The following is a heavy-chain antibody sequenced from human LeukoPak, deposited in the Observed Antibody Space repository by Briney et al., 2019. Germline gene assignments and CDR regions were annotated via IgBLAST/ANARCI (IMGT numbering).Heavy chain of an antibody. CDR3: ARRGEAMDPFDY. CDR2: IYPGDSDT. V-gene: IGHV5-51*01. D-gene: IGHD5-18*01. Sequence: GASLKISCKDSGYSFTSYWIGWVRQMPGKGLEWMGIIYPGDSDTRYSPSFQGQVTISADKSINTAYLQWSSLKASDTAIYYCARRGEAMDPFDYWGQGTLVTVSS. J-gene: IGHJ4*02. CDR1: GYSFTSYW.